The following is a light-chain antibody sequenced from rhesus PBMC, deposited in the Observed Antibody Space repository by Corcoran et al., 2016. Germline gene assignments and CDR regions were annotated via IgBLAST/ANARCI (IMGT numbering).Light chain of an antibody. CDR2: KAS. CDR1: QGISSW. J-gene: IGKJ4*01. CDR3: QKYNSAPLT. V-gene: IGKV1-21*01. Sequence: DIQMTQSPSSLSASVGDRVTITCRARQGISSWLAWYQQKPGKATKLLAYKASSLQSGVPSRYRGSGSWTDFTLTIRSLQPGDCATYYCQKYNSAPLTFGGVTKVEIK.